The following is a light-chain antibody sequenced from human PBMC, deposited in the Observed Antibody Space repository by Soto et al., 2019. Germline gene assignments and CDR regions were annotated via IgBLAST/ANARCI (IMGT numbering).Light chain of an antibody. CDR3: SSYTSSSTYV. Sequence: QSALTQPASVSGSLGQSITISCTGTSSDVGGYNYVSWYQQHPGKAPKLMIYDVTIRPSGVSNRFSGSKSGNTASLTISGLQTEDEADYYCSSYTSSSTYVFGIGTKVTVL. J-gene: IGLJ1*01. CDR2: DVT. CDR1: SSDVGGYNY. V-gene: IGLV2-14*01.